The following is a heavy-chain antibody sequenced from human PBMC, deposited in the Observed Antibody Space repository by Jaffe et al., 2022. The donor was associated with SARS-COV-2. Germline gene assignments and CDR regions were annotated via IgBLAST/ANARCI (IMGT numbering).Heavy chain of an antibody. Sequence: EVQLLESGGGLVQPGGSLRLSCAASGFTFSSYAMSWVRQAPGKGLEWVSAISGSGGSTYYADSVKGRFTISRDNSKNTLYLQMNSLRAEDTAVYYCAKHGVVVTAIQGVVFAEYFQHWGQGTLVTVSS. D-gene: IGHD2-21*02. J-gene: IGHJ1*01. V-gene: IGHV3-23*01. CDR1: GFTFSSYA. CDR2: ISGSGGST. CDR3: AKHGVVVTAIQGVVFAEYFQH.